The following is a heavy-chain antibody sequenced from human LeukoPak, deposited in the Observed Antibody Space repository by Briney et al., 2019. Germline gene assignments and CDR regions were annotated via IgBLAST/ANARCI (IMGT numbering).Heavy chain of an antibody. CDR3: ARERRVGYSYGFGY. J-gene: IGHJ4*02. D-gene: IGHD5-18*01. V-gene: IGHV1-8*01. Sequence: ASVKVSCKASGYTFTSYDINWVRQATGQGLEWMGWMNPNSGNTGYAQKFQGRVTMPRNTSISTAYMELSSLRSEDTAVYYCARERRVGYSYGFGYWGQGTLVTVSS. CDR2: MNPNSGNT. CDR1: GYTFTSYD.